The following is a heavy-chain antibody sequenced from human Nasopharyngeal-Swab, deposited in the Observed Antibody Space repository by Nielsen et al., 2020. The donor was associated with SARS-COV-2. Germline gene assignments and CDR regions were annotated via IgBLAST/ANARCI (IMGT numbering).Heavy chain of an antibody. V-gene: IGHV4-39*02. CDR3: AREGHYGASISLHDH. J-gene: IGHJ4*02. D-gene: IGHD4/OR15-4a*01. CDR1: GDSISSNFDF. Sequence: SETLSLTCTVSGDSISSNFDFWGWIRQPPGKGLEWIGSIFYSGSTYYNPSLKSRVTISLATSKNQFSLNLNSVTAADTAVYYCAREGHYGASISLHDHWGQGTLVTVSS. CDR2: IFYSGST.